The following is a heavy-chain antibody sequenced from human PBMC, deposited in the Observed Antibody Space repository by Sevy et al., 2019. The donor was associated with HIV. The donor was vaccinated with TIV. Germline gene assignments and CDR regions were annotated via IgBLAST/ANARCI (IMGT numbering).Heavy chain of an antibody. V-gene: IGHV3-23*01. CDR2: ISNSGSDT. CDR3: AIVRITVIENAFDL. D-gene: IGHD3-22*01. J-gene: IGHJ3*01. Sequence: GESLKISCAASGFTFSSYAMHWVRQAPGKGLEWVSAISNSGSDTKYAGSVKGRFTISRDNSKNTLYVLMNSLSAEDTAVYYCAIVRITVIENAFDLWGQGTMVTVSS. CDR1: GFTFSSYA.